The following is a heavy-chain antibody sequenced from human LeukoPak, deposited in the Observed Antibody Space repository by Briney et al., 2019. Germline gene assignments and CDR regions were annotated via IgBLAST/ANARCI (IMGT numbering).Heavy chain of an antibody. D-gene: IGHD3-10*01. CDR3: ARDMIDSGNYYPISDY. J-gene: IGHJ4*02. CDR2: INTSGST. CDR1: GGSISSYY. V-gene: IGHV4-4*07. Sequence: PSETLSLTCTVSGGSISSYYWSWIRQPAGKGLEWIGRINTSGSTNYNPSLKSRVTMSVDTSKNQFSLKLSSVTAADTAVYYCARDMIDSGNYYPISDYWGQGTLVTVSS.